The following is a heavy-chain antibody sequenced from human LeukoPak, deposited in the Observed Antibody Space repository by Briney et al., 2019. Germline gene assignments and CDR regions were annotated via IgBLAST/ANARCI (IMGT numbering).Heavy chain of an antibody. Sequence: ASVKVSCKASGGTFSSYAINWVRQATGQGLEWMGWMNPNSGNTGYAQKFQGRVTMTRNTSISTAYMKLSSLRSEDTAVYYCARGYPPVLLWFGELSGTDAFDIWGQGTMVTVSS. CDR1: GGTFSSYA. CDR2: MNPNSGNT. CDR3: ARGYPPVLLWFGELSGTDAFDI. V-gene: IGHV1-8*02. J-gene: IGHJ3*02. D-gene: IGHD3-10*01.